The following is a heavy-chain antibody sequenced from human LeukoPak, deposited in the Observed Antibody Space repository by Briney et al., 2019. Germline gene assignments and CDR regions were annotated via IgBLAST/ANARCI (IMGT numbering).Heavy chain of an antibody. V-gene: IGHV3-66*01. CDR3: ARVGVAVAGTVGYFDY. J-gene: IGHJ4*02. Sequence: GGSLRLSCAASGFTFSNYAMSWVCQAPGKGLECVLVIYSGGSTYYADSVKGRFTISRDNSKNTLYLQMNSLRAEDTAVYYCARVGVAVAGTVGYFDYWGQGTLVTVSS. D-gene: IGHD6-19*01. CDR2: IYSGGST. CDR1: GFTFSNYA.